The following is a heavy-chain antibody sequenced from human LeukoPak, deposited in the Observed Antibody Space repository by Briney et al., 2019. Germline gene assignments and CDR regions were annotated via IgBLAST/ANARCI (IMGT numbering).Heavy chain of an antibody. V-gene: IGHV3-7*01. Sequence: TGGSLRLSCAASGFTFNTYWMSWVRQAPGKGLEWVANIKKDGSEKYYVDSVKGRFTISRDNAKNSLYLQMNSLRAEDTAVYYCAREVGSSSGDAFDIWGQGTMVTVSS. D-gene: IGHD6-13*01. CDR3: AREVGSSSGDAFDI. CDR2: IKKDGSEK. J-gene: IGHJ3*02. CDR1: GFTFNTYW.